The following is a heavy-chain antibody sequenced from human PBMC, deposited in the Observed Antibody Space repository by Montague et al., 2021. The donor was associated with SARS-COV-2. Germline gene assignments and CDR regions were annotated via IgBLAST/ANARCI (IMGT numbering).Heavy chain of an antibody. J-gene: IGHJ6*02. D-gene: IGHD6-19*01. CDR3: AKDTATIRIAVALMDV. V-gene: IGHV3-23*01. Sequence: SLSLSCAASGFIFSNYAMTWVRQAPGKGLEWVSTMSGSGVRRDYAVSVKGRFTISRDSSKNTLYLQMNSLRVEDTAVYYCAKDTATIRIAVALMDVWGQGTTVIVSS. CDR2: MSGSGVRR. CDR1: GFIFSNYA.